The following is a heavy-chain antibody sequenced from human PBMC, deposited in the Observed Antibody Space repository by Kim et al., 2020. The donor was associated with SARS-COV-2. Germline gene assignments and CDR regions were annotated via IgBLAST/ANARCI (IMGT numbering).Heavy chain of an antibody. J-gene: IGHJ6*03. V-gene: IGHV3-30-3*01. Sequence: GGSLRLSCAASGFTFSSYAMHWVRQAPGKGLEWVAVISYDGSNKYYADSVKGRFTISRDNSKNTLYLQMNSLRAEDTAVYYCARGPYCTGGVCYYYYYYMDVWGKGTTVTVSS. D-gene: IGHD2-8*02. CDR3: ARGPYCTGGVCYYYYYYMDV. CDR1: GFTFSSYA. CDR2: ISYDGSNK.